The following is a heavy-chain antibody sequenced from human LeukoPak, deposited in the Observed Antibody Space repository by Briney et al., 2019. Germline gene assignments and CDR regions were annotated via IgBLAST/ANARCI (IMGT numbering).Heavy chain of an antibody. V-gene: IGHV3-13*05. CDR2: IGTGGDP. CDR1: GFTFSSYD. D-gene: IGHD3-10*01. Sequence: GGSLRLSCAASGFTFSSYDMHWVRQATGKGLEGVSDIGTGGDPYYPGFVKGRITISRENAKNTLYLQMNSLRARDTAAYHCASALRFGEFPFRYGMDAWGKGTTVTASS. J-gene: IGHJ6*01. CDR3: ASALRFGEFPFRYGMDA.